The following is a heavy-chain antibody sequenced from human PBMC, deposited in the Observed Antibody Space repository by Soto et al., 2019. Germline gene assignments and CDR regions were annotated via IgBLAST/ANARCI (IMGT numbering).Heavy chain of an antibody. D-gene: IGHD4-17*01. J-gene: IGHJ4*02. CDR2: INAGNGNT. Sequence: GASVKVSCKASGYTFTSYAMHWLRQAPGQRLEWMGWINAGNGNTKYSQKFQGRVTITRDTSANTAYMDLSSLRSEDTAVYYCASGIDYGEFDCWGQGTLVTVSS. V-gene: IGHV1-3*01. CDR3: ASGIDYGEFDC. CDR1: GYTFTSYA.